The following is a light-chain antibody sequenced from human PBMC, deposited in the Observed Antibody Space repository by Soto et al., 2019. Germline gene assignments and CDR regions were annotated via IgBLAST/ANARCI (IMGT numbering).Light chain of an antibody. CDR2: ENN. CDR1: SSNIGNNY. J-gene: IGLJ1*01. Sequence: QSVLTQPPSVPAAPGQKVTISCSGSSSNIGNNYVSWYQQLPGTAPKLLIYENNKRPSGIPDRFSGSKSGTSATLGITGLQTGDEADYYCGTWDSSLSAGYVFGTGTKVTVL. V-gene: IGLV1-51*02. CDR3: GTWDSSLSAGYV.